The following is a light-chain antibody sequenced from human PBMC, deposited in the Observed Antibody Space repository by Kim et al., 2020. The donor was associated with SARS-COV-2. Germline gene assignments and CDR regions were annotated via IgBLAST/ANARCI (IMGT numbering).Light chain of an antibody. CDR3: QQYNNWPPT. CDR1: QSVNST. J-gene: IGKJ1*01. CDR2: GAS. Sequence: SAGNSAPLSGRASQSVNSTFAWYQQKPGQAPSRLIYGASTRATGIPARFSGSVSGTEFTLTISSLQSEDFAVYYCQQYNNWPPTFGQGTKVDIK. V-gene: IGKV3-15*01.